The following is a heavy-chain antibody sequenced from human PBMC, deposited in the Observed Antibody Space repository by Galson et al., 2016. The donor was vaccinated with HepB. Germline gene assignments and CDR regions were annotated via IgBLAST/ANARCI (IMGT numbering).Heavy chain of an antibody. D-gene: IGHD3-16*01. CDR2: ISYDGSNK. J-gene: IGHJ4*02. V-gene: IGHV3-30*03. CDR1: GFTFSSYG. Sequence: SLRLSCAASGFTFSSYGMHWVRQAPGKGLEWVAVISYDGSNKYYADSVKGRFTISRDNAKHSLYLQMNSLRAEDTAVYYCVRTGDLEGYYFDHWGQGTLVTVSS. CDR3: VRTGDLEGYYFDH.